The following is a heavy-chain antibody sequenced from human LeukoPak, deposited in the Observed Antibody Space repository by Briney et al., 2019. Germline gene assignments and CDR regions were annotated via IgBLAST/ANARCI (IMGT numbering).Heavy chain of an antibody. D-gene: IGHD4-11*01. CDR1: GFTFSSYS. V-gene: IGHV3-53*01. CDR3: ASPIYYSNYVDAFDT. CDR2: IYSGGST. Sequence: GGSLRLSCAASGFTFSSYSMSWVRQAPGKGLEWVSVIYSGGSTYYADSVKGRFTISRDNSKNTLYLQMNSLRAEDTAVYYCASPIYYSNYVDAFDTWGQGTMVTVSS. J-gene: IGHJ3*02.